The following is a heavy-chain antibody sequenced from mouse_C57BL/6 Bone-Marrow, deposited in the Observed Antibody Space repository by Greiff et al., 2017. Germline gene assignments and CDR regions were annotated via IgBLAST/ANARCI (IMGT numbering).Heavy chain of an antibody. V-gene: IGHV1-74*01. D-gene: IGHD1-1*01. CDR2: IHPSDSDT. CDR3: AILHYYGSSHYCDY. Sequence: QVQLQQPGAELVKPGASVKVSCKASGYTFTSYWMHWVKQRPGQGLEWIGRIHPSDSDTNYNQKFKGKATLTVDKSSSPAYMQLSSLTSEDSAVYYCAILHYYGSSHYCDYWGQGTTLTVSS. CDR1: GYTFTSYW. J-gene: IGHJ2*01.